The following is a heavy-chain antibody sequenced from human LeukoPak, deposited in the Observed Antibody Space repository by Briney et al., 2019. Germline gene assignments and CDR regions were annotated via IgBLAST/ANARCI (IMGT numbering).Heavy chain of an antibody. CDR1: GGSFSGYY. V-gene: IGHV4-34*01. D-gene: IGHD2-2*02. CDR3: ARHPLPPRYCSSTSCYTGLGY. Sequence: KPSETLSLTCAVYGGSFSGYYWSWIRQPPGKGLEWIGEINHSGSTNYNPSLKSRVTISVDTSKNQFSLKLSSVTAADTAVYYCARHPLPPRYCSSTSCYTGLGYWGQGTLVTVSS. J-gene: IGHJ4*02. CDR2: INHSGST.